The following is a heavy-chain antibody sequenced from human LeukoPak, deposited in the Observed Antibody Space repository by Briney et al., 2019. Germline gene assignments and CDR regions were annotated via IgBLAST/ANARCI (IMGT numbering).Heavy chain of an antibody. D-gene: IGHD1-26*01. J-gene: IGHJ4*02. V-gene: IGHV3-30*04. CDR2: ISYDGRKK. CDR3: ARVRSGITFPHSYYFDY. Sequence: GRSLRLSCAASGFAFSSYAMHWVRQAPGKGLEWVAVISYDGRKKYYADSVKGRFTISRENSKNTLYLQMNSLRAEDTAVYYCARVRSGITFPHSYYFDYWGQGTLVTVSS. CDR1: GFAFSSYA.